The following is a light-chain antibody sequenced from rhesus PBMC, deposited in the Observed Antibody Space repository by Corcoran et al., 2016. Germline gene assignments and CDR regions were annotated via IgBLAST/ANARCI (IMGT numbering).Light chain of an antibody. V-gene: IGKV3-40*02. J-gene: IGKJ2*01. CDR3: QQYNDLLYS. CDR2: SAY. CDR1: QSVGSY. Sequence: EIVMTQSPATLSLSPGETATLSCRVSQSVGSYLAWYQQKPGQAPKLLGHSAYFRATGIPDRFSGRGSMTDVTLTISSLAPEDIGVYPCQQYNDLLYSFGQGTKVEIQ.